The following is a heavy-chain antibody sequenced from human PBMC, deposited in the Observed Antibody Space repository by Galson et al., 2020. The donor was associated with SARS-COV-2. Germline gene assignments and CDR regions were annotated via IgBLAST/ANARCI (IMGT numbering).Heavy chain of an antibody. CDR1: GGSISSSSYY. CDR3: AREGGTGSPFDY. V-gene: IGHV4-39*07. Sequence: ASETLSLTCTVSGGSISSSSYYWGWIRQPPGKGLKWIGSIYYSGSTYYNPSLKSRVTISVDTSKNQFSLKLSSVTAADTAVYYCAREGGTGSPFDYWGQGTLVTVSS. J-gene: IGHJ4*02. CDR2: IYYSGST. D-gene: IGHD1-1*01.